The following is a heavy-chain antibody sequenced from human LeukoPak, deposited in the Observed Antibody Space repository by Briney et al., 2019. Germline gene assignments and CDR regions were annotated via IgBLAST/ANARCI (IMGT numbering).Heavy chain of an antibody. Sequence: GGSLRLSCAASGFTFSSYAMSWVRQAPGKGLEWVSAIGGSGGSTYYADSVKGRFTISRDNSKNTLYLQMNSLRAEDTAVYYCAKDVRVVVVAASNFDYWGQGTLVTVSS. CDR1: GFTFSSYA. V-gene: IGHV3-23*01. CDR3: AKDVRVVVVAASNFDY. J-gene: IGHJ4*02. D-gene: IGHD2-15*01. CDR2: IGGSGGST.